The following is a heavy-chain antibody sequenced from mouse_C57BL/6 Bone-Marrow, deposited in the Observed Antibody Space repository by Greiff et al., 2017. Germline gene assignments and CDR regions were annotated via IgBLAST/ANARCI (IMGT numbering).Heavy chain of an antibody. D-gene: IGHD1-1*01. CDR1: GFTFSSCA. J-gene: IGHJ4*01. V-gene: IGHV5-4*01. Sequence: EVKVVESGGGLVKPGGSLKLSCAASGFTFSSCALSWVRQTPAKRLEWVATISDGGSYTYYPDYVQGRFTISRDTAKNNLYLQMSHQKSEDTAMYYCARECITTVVASYAMDYWGQGTSVTVSS. CDR2: ISDGGSYT. CDR3: ARECITTVVASYAMDY.